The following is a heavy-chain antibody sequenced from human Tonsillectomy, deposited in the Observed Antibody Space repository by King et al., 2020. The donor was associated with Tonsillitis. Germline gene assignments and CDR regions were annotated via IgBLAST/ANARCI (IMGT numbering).Heavy chain of an antibody. J-gene: IGHJ4*02. Sequence: VQLVESGGGVVQPGGSLRLSCAASGFRFTDYAMHWVRQAPGKGLEWVAFLQFDGILQYYADSVEGRFSISRDNSRNTLYLQMNTLRVEDTAVYYCSKEDYISCPFEYWGQGTLVTVSS. V-gene: IGHV3-30*02. D-gene: IGHD3-16*01. CDR2: LQFDGILQ. CDR1: GFRFTDYA. CDR3: SKEDYISCPFEY.